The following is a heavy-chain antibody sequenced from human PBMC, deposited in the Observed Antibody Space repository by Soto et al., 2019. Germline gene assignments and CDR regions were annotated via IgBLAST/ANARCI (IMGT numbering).Heavy chain of an antibody. CDR1: GGSISSYY. CDR3: ATRVTMVRGVYFDY. J-gene: IGHJ4*02. V-gene: IGHV4-59*08. D-gene: IGHD3-10*01. CDR2: IYYSGST. Sequence: PSETLSLTCTVSGGSISSYYWSWIRQPPGKGLEWIGYIYYSGSTNYNPSLKSRVTISVDTSKNQFSLKLSSVTAADTAVYYCATRVTMVRGVYFDYWGQGTLVTVSS.